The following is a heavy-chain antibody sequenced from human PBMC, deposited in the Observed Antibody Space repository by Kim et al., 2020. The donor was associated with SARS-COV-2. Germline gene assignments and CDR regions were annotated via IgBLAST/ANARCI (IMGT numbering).Heavy chain of an antibody. CDR2: ISASGLGT. J-gene: IGHJ4*02. Sequence: ISASGLGTPYPASVRGRFTISRDNSKSTLFLQMSSLRVEDTAVYYCEASDFWGQGALVTVSS. V-gene: IGHV3-23*01. CDR3: EASDF.